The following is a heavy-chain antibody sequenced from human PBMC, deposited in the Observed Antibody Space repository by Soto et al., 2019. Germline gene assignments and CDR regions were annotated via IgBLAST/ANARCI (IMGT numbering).Heavy chain of an antibody. CDR1: GYTFITFD. Sequence: ASVKVSCKASGYTFITFDINWVRQAAGQGLEWMGWMNPYNGNAGYAQKFQGRVTMTRNTSTSTAYMELSSLTSDDSAVYFCARRKERSGPNYFDSRGQGTLSTVSS. CDR2: MNPYNGNA. V-gene: IGHV1-8*01. CDR3: ARRKERSGPNYFDS. J-gene: IGHJ4*02.